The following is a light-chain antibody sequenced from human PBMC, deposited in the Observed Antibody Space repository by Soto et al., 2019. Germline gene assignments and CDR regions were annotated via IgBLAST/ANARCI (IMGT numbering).Light chain of an antibody. CDR3: AAWDVRLSGLV. CDR1: SSNIGSNY. Sequence: QSVLTQPPSASGTPGQRVTISCSGSSSNIGSNYVYWYQQLPGTAPKLLIYRNNQRPSGVPDRFSGSKSGTSASLAISGLRSEDEADYYCAAWDVRLSGLVFGGGTKLTVL. CDR2: RNN. J-gene: IGLJ2*01. V-gene: IGLV1-47*01.